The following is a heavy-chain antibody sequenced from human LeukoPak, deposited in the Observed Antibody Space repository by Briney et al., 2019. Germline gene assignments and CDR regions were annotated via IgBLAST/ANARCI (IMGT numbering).Heavy chain of an antibody. CDR2: IYHSGST. V-gene: IGHV4-39*01. CDR3: ATLCSSTSCYAGPRVYGMDV. Sequence: SETLSLTCTVSGGSINSSSFYWGWIRQPPGKGLEWIGSIYHSGSTFYNPSLKSRVTISVDSSKNQFSLKLSPVTVADTAVYYCATLCSSTSCYAGPRVYGMDVWSQGTTVTVSS. J-gene: IGHJ6*02. D-gene: IGHD2-2*01. CDR1: GGSINSSSFY.